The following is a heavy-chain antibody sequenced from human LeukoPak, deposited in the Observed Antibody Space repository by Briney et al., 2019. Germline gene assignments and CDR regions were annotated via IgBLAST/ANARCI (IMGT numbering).Heavy chain of an antibody. J-gene: IGHJ5*02. CDR1: GGSFSGYY. CDR2: INHSGST. CDR3: ARGHYVWGTPSLNWFDP. D-gene: IGHD3-16*01. Sequence: SETLSLTCAVYGGSFSGYYWSWIRQPPGKGLEWTGKINHSGSTNYNPSLESRVTISVDTSKNQFSLKLSSVTAADTAVYYCARGHYVWGTPSLNWFDPWGQGTLVTVSS. V-gene: IGHV4-34*01.